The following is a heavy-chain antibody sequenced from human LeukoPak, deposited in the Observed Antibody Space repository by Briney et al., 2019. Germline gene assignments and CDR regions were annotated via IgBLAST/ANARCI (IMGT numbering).Heavy chain of an antibody. CDR1: GYTFTSYD. CDR2: INPNSGGT. J-gene: IGHJ5*02. CDR3: AREELRSNWFDP. D-gene: IGHD5-12*01. Sequence: ASVKVSCKASGYTFTSYDFNWVRQAPGQGLEWMGWINPNSGGTNYAQKFQGWVTMTRDTSISTAYMELSRLRSDDTAVYYCAREELRSNWFDPWGQGTLVTVSS. V-gene: IGHV1-2*04.